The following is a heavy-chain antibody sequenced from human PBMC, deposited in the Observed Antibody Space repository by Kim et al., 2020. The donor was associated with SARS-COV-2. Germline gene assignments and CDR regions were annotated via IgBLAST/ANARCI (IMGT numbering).Heavy chain of an antibody. V-gene: IGHV4-34*01. CDR1: GGSFSGYY. Sequence: SETLSLTCAVYGGSFSGYYWSWIRQPPGKGLEWIGEINHSGSTNYNPSLKSRVTISVDTSKNQFSLKLSSVTAADTAVYYCARSAPHYYGSGRWGQGTLVTVSS. CDR3: ARSAPHYYGSGR. CDR2: INHSGST. J-gene: IGHJ4*02. D-gene: IGHD3-10*01.